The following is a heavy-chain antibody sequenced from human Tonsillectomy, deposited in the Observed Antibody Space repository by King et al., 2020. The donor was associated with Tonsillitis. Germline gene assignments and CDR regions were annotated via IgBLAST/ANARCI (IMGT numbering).Heavy chain of an antibody. CDR2: IYWNDDK. V-gene: IGHV2-5*01. J-gene: IGHJ3*02. CDR3: ALPYYDILTGSSDAFDI. CDR1: GFSLSTSGVG. D-gene: IGHD3-9*01. Sequence: ITLKESGPTLVKPTQTLTLTCTFSGFSLSTSGVGVGWIRQPPGKALEWLALIYWNDDKRYSPSLKSRLTITKDTSKNQVVLTMTNMDPVETATYYCALPYYDILTGSSDAFDIWGQGTMVTVSS.